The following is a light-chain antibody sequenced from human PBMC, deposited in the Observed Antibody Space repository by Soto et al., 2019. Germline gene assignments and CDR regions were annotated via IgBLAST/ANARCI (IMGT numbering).Light chain of an antibody. Sequence: DIQMTQSPSTLSASVGDRVTITCRASQSIRSWLAWYQQKPGKAPKLLIYKASSLESGVPSRFSGSGSGTEFTLTISSLQPDDFATYYCQHHGTVGQGTKVEIK. V-gene: IGKV1-5*03. CDR3: QHHGT. CDR2: KAS. J-gene: IGKJ1*01. CDR1: QSIRSW.